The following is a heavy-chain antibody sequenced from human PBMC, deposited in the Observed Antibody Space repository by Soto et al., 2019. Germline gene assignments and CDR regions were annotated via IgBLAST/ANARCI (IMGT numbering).Heavy chain of an antibody. J-gene: IGHJ4*02. V-gene: IGHV2-5*02. CDR3: AHSSYAYGLPGDY. D-gene: IGHD3-16*01. Sequence: QITLKESGPTLVKPTQTLTLTCTFSGFSLTINRVGVAWIRQPPGKALEWLALFYWDGDKRYSPSLKSRPTITKDTSENQVVLTMTNVDPEDTATYYCAHSSYAYGLPGDYWGQGTLVTVSS. CDR1: GFSLTINRVG. CDR2: FYWDGDK.